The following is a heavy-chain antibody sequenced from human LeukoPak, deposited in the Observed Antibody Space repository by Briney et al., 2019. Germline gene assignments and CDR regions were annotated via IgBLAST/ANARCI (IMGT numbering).Heavy chain of an antibody. Sequence: GESLKISCKGSGYTFTRDWIAWVRQMPGKGLELMGIIYPGDSHSIYSPSFQGQVTMSADKSISTAYLQWSSLKASDTAMYYCARNRCSSTSCPIDYWGQGTLVTVSS. J-gene: IGHJ4*02. CDR3: ARNRCSSTSCPIDY. CDR2: IYPGDSHS. V-gene: IGHV5-51*01. CDR1: GYTFTRDW. D-gene: IGHD2-2*01.